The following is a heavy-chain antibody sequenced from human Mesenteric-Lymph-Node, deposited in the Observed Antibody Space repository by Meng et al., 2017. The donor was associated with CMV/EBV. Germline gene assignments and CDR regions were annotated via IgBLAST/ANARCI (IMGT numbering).Heavy chain of an antibody. Sequence: CTFSGFSLSTSGVGVGWIRQPQGKALEWLALVYWDDDERYSPSLKSRLTITKDTSKNQVVLTMTNMDPVDTATYYCAHSPYSGYDFDYWGQGTLVTVSS. CDR3: AHSPYSGYDFDY. V-gene: IGHV2-5*02. CDR1: GFSLSTSGVG. CDR2: VYWDDDE. J-gene: IGHJ4*02. D-gene: IGHD5-12*01.